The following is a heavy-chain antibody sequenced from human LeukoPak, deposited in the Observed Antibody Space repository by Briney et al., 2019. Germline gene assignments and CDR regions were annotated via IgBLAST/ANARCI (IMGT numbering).Heavy chain of an antibody. J-gene: IGHJ4*02. V-gene: IGHV3-9*03. Sequence: GGSLRLSCAASGFTFDDYAMHWVRHAPGKGLEWVSGISWNSGSIGYADSVKGRFTISRDNAKNSLYLQMNSLRAEDMALYYCAKGECSSTSCSLDYWGQGTLVTVSS. D-gene: IGHD2-2*01. CDR1: GFTFDDYA. CDR2: ISWNSGSI. CDR3: AKGECSSTSCSLDY.